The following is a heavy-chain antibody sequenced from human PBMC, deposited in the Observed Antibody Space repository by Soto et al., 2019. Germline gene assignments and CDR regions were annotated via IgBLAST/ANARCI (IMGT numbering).Heavy chain of an antibody. J-gene: IGHJ4*02. CDR1: GFSLGTSGVG. Sequence: GPALVNPTQTLTLTCTFSGFSLGTSGVGVGWIRQPPGKALEWLALIYWNDDKRYSPSLKSRLTITKDTSKNQVVLTMTNMDPVDTATYYCAHSFSPRIAVAGEFDYWGQGTLVTVSS. V-gene: IGHV2-5*01. CDR3: AHSFSPRIAVAGEFDY. CDR2: IYWNDDK. D-gene: IGHD6-19*01.